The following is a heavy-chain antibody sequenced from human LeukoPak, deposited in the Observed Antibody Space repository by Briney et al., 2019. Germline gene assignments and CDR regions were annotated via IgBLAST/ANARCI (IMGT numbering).Heavy chain of an antibody. J-gene: IGHJ4*02. CDR3: AKGEYSSGHIDY. Sequence: GGSLRLSCAASGFTFSSYSMNWVRQAPGKGLEWVSSISSSSSYIYYADSVKGRFTISRDNAKSSLYLQMNSLRAEDTAVYYCAKGEYSSGHIDYWGQGTLVTVSS. CDR2: ISSSSSYI. D-gene: IGHD6-19*01. CDR1: GFTFSSYS. V-gene: IGHV3-21*01.